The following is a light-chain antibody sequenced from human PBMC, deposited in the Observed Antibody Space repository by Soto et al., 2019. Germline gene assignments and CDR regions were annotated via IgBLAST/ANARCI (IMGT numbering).Light chain of an antibody. J-gene: IGKJ4*01. CDR1: QSVLYSSNNKNY. CDR2: WAS. Sequence: DIVMTQSPDSLAVSLGERATINCKSSQSVLYSSNNKNYLAWYQQKPGQPPKLLIYWASTRDSGVPDRFSGSGSGTDFTLNISRLQAEDVAVYYCQQYYSTPFTFGGGTKVEIK. V-gene: IGKV4-1*01. CDR3: QQYYSTPFT.